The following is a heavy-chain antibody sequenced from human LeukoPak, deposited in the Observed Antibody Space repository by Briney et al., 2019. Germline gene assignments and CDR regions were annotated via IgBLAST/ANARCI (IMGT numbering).Heavy chain of an antibody. J-gene: IGHJ2*01. Sequence: GGSLRLSCAASGFTFSSYAMAWVRQTPGKGLEWVSTIDTSGGSTHYADSVKGRFTISRDNSKNTMCLQMNSLRDGDTAVYYCATGGYFDLWGRGTLVTVSS. CDR1: GFTFSSYA. CDR3: ATGGYFDL. CDR2: IDTSGGST. V-gene: IGHV3-23*01.